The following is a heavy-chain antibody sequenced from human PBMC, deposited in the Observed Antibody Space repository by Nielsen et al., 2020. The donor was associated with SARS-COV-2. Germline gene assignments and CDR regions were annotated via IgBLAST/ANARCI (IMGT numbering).Heavy chain of an antibody. D-gene: IGHD6-13*01. V-gene: IGHV4-59*01. Sequence: LRLSCTVSGGSISSYYWSWIRQPPGKGLEWIGYIYYSGSTNYNPSLKSRVTISVDTSKNQFSLKLSSVTAADTAVYYCARDLVAAAGYYYYGMDVWGQGTTVTVSS. CDR2: IYYSGST. CDR1: GGSISSYY. J-gene: IGHJ6*02. CDR3: ARDLVAAAGYYYYGMDV.